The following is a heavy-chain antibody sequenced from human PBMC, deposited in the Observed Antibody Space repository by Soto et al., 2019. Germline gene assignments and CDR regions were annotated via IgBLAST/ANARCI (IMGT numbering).Heavy chain of an antibody. D-gene: IGHD5-12*01. Sequence: QLQLVQSGAEVERPGASVRVSCKAYGYAFSKYGISWIRQAPGQGLEWMGWIRPDTGDTNYAQKFQGRVTMTTDTSSNTAYMELRRLRSDDTAMYYCATSYDSGFDPWGQGPLV. CDR3: ATSYDSGFDP. V-gene: IGHV1-18*04. J-gene: IGHJ5*02. CDR2: IRPDTGDT. CDR1: GYAFSKYG.